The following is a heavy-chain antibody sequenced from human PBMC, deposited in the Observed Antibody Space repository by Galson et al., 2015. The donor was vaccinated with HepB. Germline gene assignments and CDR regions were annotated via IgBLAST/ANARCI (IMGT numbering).Heavy chain of an antibody. V-gene: IGHV3-21*01. CDR1: GFTFSSYS. CDR2: ISGSSSYI. J-gene: IGHJ6*02. D-gene: IGHD2-15*01. CDR3: AREGTPGAVVVAASGMDV. Sequence: SLRLSCAASGFTFSSYSMNWVRQAPGKGLEWVSSISGSSSYIYYADSVKGRFTISRDNAKNSLYLQMNSLRAEDTAVYYCAREGTPGAVVVAASGMDVWGQGTTVTVSS.